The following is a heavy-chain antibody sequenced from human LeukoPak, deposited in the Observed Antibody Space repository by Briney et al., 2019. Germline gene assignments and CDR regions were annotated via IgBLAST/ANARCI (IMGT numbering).Heavy chain of an antibody. D-gene: IGHD3/OR15-3a*01. CDR2: INHSGST. CDR1: GGSISSYY. CDR3: ARRGYWTTDY. Sequence: SETLSLTCTVSGGSISSYYWSWIRQPPGKGLEWIGEINHSGSTNYNPSLKSRVTISVDTSKNQFSLKLSSVTAADTAVYYCARRGYWTTDYWGQGTLVTVSS. J-gene: IGHJ4*02. V-gene: IGHV4-34*01.